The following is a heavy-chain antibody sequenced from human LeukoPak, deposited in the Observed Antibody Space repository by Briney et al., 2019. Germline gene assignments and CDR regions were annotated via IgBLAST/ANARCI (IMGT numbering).Heavy chain of an antibody. CDR2: ISAYNGNT. J-gene: IGHJ3*02. CDR1: GYTFTSYG. D-gene: IGHD6-19*01. V-gene: IGHV1-18*01. Sequence: VASVKVSCKASGYTFTSYGISWVRQAPGQGLEWMGWISAYNGNTNYAQKLQGRVTMTTDTSTSTAYMELRSLRSDDTAVYYCARDPAQQWLVQFDAFDIWGQGTMVTVSS. CDR3: ARDPAQQWLVQFDAFDI.